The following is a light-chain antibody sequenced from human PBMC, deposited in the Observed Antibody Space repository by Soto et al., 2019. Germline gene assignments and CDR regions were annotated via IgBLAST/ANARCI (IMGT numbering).Light chain of an antibody. Sequence: IRMTQSPSSLSASTGDRLTLTCRASQGIRSYLAWYQQKPGKAPKLLIYAASTLQSGVPSRFSGSGSGTDFTLTISCLQYEDFATYYCQQYYSYLITFGQGTRLEIK. J-gene: IGKJ5*01. CDR2: AAS. V-gene: IGKV1-8*01. CDR3: QQYYSYLIT. CDR1: QGIRSY.